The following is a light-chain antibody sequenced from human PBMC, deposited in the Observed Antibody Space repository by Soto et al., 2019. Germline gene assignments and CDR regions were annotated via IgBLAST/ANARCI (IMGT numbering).Light chain of an antibody. V-gene: IGKV1-5*01. CDR3: QQYNSYSYT. Sequence: DIQMPQSPSTLSASVGDRVTITCRASQSISSWLAWYQQKPGKAPKLLIYDASSLESGVPSRFSGSGSGTEFTLTISSLQPDDFATYYCQQYNSYSYTFGQGTKLVIK. CDR1: QSISSW. CDR2: DAS. J-gene: IGKJ2*01.